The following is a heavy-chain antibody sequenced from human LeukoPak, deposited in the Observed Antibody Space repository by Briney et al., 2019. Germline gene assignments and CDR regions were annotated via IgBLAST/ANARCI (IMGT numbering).Heavy chain of an antibody. V-gene: IGHV3-21*01. Sequence: GGSLRLSCAASGFTFSTYSMNWVRQAPGKGLEWVSSISSSSTYIYYADSVKGRFTISRDNAKNSLYLQLNSLRAEDAAVYYCAREGLNKPTDYWGQGTLVTVSS. CDR3: AREGLNKPTDY. CDR1: GFTFSTYS. CDR2: ISSSSTYI. J-gene: IGHJ4*02.